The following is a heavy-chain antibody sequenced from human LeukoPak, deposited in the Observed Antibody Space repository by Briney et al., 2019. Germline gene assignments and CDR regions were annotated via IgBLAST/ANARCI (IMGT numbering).Heavy chain of an antibody. CDR3: ARERHSGLVVGYYYYYMDV. CDR1: GFTFSSYG. D-gene: IGHD6-19*01. J-gene: IGHJ6*03. Sequence: GGTLRLSCAASGFTFSSYGMSWVRQAPGKGLVWVSRINSDGSSTSYADSVKGRFTISRDNAKNTLYLQMNSLRAEDTAVYYCARERHSGLVVGYYYYYMDVWGKGTTVTISS. CDR2: INSDGSST. V-gene: IGHV3-74*01.